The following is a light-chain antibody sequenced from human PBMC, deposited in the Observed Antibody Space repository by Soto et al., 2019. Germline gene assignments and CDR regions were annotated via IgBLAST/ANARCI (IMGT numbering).Light chain of an antibody. J-gene: IGKJ1*01. V-gene: IGKV3-11*01. CDR1: QSFSNN. CDR2: DSS. CDR3: QQRGDWPRT. Sequence: EIVLTQSPATLSLSPGERATLSCRASQSFSNNLAWYQRKPGQAPRLLIYDSSTRATGIPPRFSGSGSGTDFTLTISSLEPADFAVYYCQQRGDWPRTFGQGTKVDIK.